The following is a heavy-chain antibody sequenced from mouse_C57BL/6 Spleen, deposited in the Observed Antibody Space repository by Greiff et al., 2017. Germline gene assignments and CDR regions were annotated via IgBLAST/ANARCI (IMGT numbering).Heavy chain of an antibody. CDR2: IYPGSGST. Sequence: QVQLQQPGAELVQPGASVKMSCKASGYTFTSYWITWVQQRPGQGLEWIGDIYPGSGSTNYTEQFKSQATLNVDTSSSTAYMQLSSLTSEDSAVYYWARSGYYDLDYWGQGTTLTVSS. CDR1: GYTFTSYW. CDR3: ARSGYYDLDY. V-gene: IGHV1-55*01. J-gene: IGHJ2*01. D-gene: IGHD2-4*01.